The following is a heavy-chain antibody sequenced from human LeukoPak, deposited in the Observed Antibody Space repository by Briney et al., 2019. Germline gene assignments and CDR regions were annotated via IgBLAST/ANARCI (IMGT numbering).Heavy chain of an antibody. CDR2: ISAYNGNT. D-gene: IGHD4-23*01. Sequence: GASVKVSCKASGYTFTSYGISWVRQAPGQGLEWRGWISAYNGNTNHAQKLQGRVTMTTDTSTSTAYMELRSLRSDDTAVYYCARGPPPLTPTDWFDPWGQGTLVTVSS. CDR1: GYTFTSYG. J-gene: IGHJ5*02. CDR3: ARGPPPLTPTDWFDP. V-gene: IGHV1-18*01.